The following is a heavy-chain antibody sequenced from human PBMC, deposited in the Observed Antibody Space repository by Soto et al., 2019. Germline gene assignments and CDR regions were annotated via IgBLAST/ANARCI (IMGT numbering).Heavy chain of an antibody. CDR2: ISSSSRYT. J-gene: IGHJ4*02. V-gene: IGHV3-11*05. D-gene: IGHD5-18*01. Sequence: QVQMVESGGGLVTPGGSLRLSCAVSGFSLSDHFMTWIRQAPGRGLEWIAFISSSSRYTSYADSVKGRFTISRDNAQNSLYLEMNSLKVEDTAVYYCARGGFKGYSYAKALSFFDQCGQGTLVSVPA. CDR1: GFSLSDHF. CDR3: ARGGFKGYSYAKALSFFDQ.